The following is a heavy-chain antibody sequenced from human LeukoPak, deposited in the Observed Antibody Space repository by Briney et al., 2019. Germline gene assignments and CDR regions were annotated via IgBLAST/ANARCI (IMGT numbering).Heavy chain of an antibody. CDR2: IDTDGSIT. Sequence: GGSLRLSCAASGFTFGNYWMHWVRQVPGKGLVWVSRIDTDGSITNYADSARCRFTISRDSARNNLYLQMNSLRAEETAVYYCVRDLGGRYGYWGRGNLITVSS. V-gene: IGHV3-74*01. D-gene: IGHD1-26*01. J-gene: IGHJ4*02. CDR1: GFTFGNYW. CDR3: VRDLGGRYGY.